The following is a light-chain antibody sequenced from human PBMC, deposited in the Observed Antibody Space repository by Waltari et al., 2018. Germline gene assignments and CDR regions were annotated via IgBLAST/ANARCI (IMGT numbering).Light chain of an antibody. CDR3: CSYAGRGTYV. CDR2: EVF. V-gene: IGLV2-23*02. CDR1: TSDFGSYDL. J-gene: IGLJ1*01. Sequence: QSALTQPASVSGTPGQSIPISCSGTTSDFGSYDLVSWYQQHPGEAPKLLICEVFKRPPDTSSRFSGAKSGSTASLTISGLQPEDEADYYCCSYAGRGTYVFGSGTKVTVL.